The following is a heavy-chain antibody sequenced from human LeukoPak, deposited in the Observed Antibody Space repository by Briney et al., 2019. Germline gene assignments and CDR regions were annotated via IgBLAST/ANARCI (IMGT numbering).Heavy chain of an antibody. Sequence: SETLSLTCTVSGGSISSSRYYWGWIRQPPGKGLEWIGSIYYSGSTYYNPSLKSRVTISVDTPKNQFSLKLSSVTAADTAVYYCARQHVDTASNSFDPWGQGTLVTVSS. CDR3: ARQHVDTASNSFDP. D-gene: IGHD5-18*01. CDR2: IYYSGST. CDR1: GGSISSSRYY. J-gene: IGHJ5*02. V-gene: IGHV4-39*01.